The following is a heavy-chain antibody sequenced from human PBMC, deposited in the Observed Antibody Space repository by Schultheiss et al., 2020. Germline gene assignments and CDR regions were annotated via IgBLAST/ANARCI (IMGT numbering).Heavy chain of an antibody. CDR1: GFTFSSYA. CDR3: ARGGTTVTTEPSVDYFDY. V-gene: IGHV3-30-3*01. Sequence: SLRLSCAASGFTFSSYAMHWVRQAPGKGLEWVAVISYDGSNKYYADSVKGRFTISRDNSKNTLYLQMNSLRAEDTAVYYCARGGTTVTTEPSVDYFDYWGQGTLVTVSS. D-gene: IGHD4-17*01. J-gene: IGHJ4*02. CDR2: ISYDGSNK.